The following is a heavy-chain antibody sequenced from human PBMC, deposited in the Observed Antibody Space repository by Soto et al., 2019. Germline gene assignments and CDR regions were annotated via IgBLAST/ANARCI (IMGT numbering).Heavy chain of an antibody. CDR3: ARSRISIFGILIIGSSFDP. CDR2: IYYSGSS. D-gene: IGHD3-3*01. CDR1: GGSISSGDYY. J-gene: IGHJ5*02. V-gene: IGHV4-30-4*01. Sequence: QVQLQESGPGLVKPSQTLSLTCTVSGGSISSGDYYWSWIRQPPGKGLEWIGYIYYSGSSYYNPSLKSRVSISIDSSKNQFSLTLSSVTAADTAVYYCARSRISIFGILIIGSSFDPWGQGFLVTVSS.